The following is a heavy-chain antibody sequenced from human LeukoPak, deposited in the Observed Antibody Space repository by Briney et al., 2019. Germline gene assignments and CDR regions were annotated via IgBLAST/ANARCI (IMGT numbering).Heavy chain of an antibody. CDR1: GGSISSSSYY. CDR3: AREDTAMVIPFDY. CDR2: IYYSGST. Sequence: SETLSLTCTVSGGSISSSSYYWGWIRQPPGKGLEWIGSIYYSGSTYYNPSLKSRVTISVDTSKNQFSLKLSSVTAADTAVYYCAREDTAMVIPFDYWGQGTLVTISS. J-gene: IGHJ4*02. V-gene: IGHV4-39*02. D-gene: IGHD5-18*01.